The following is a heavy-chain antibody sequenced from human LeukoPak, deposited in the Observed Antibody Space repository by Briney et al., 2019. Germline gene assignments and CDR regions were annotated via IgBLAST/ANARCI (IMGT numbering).Heavy chain of an antibody. CDR3: AKDGGSHLFDY. CDR2: IYYSGST. D-gene: IGHD1-26*01. CDR1: GGSVSSGSYY. J-gene: IGHJ4*02. V-gene: IGHV4-61*01. Sequence: PSETLSLTCTVSGGSVSSGSYYWSWIRQPPGKGLEWIGNIYYSGSTNYNPSLKSRVTISVDTSKNQFSLKLSSVTAADTAVYYCAKDGGSHLFDYWGQGALVTVCS.